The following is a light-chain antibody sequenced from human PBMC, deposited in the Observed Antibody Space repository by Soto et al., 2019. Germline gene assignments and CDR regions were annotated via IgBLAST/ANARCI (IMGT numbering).Light chain of an antibody. CDR3: QQYNNWPHT. J-gene: IGKJ2*01. Sequence: EIVMTQSPATLSVSPGEGATLSCRASQSVSSKLAWFHQKPGQAPRLLIYGLSTRATDIPARFSGSGSGTEFTLTISSLQSEDFAVYYCQQYNNWPHTFGQGTKLEIK. V-gene: IGKV3-15*01. CDR1: QSVSSK. CDR2: GLS.